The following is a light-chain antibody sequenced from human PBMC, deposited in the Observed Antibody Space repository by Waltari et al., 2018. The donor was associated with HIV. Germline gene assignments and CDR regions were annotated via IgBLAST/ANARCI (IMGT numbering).Light chain of an antibody. Sequence: QSVLTQPPSASGTPGQTVTISCSGSSSHIGNDAVNWYQQLPGTAPKLLIYSNNQRPSGVPDRFSGSKSGTSASLAISGLQSEDQADYYCGTWDDSLNGWEVFGGGTKLTVL. CDR2: SNN. V-gene: IGLV1-44*01. CDR1: SSHIGNDA. CDR3: GTWDDSLNGWEV. J-gene: IGLJ2*01.